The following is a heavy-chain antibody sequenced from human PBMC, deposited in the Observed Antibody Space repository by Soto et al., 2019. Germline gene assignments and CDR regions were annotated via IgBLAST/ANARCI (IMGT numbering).Heavy chain of an antibody. V-gene: IGHV3-13*05. CDR2: IGTAGDP. CDR3: ARDLRVSTSPRRYYYYGTDV. D-gene: IGHD2-2*01. J-gene: IGHJ6*02. CDR1: GFTFSSYD. Sequence: GGSLRLSCAASGFTFSSYDMHWVRQATGKGLEWVSAIGTAGDPYYPGSVKGRFTISRENAKNSLYLQMNSLRAGDTAVYYCARDLRVSTSPRRYYYYGTDVWGQGTTVTVSS.